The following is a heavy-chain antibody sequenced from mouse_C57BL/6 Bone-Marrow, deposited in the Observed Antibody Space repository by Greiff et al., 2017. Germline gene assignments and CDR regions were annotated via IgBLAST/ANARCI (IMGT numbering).Heavy chain of an antibody. CDR1: GFTFSSYA. J-gene: IGHJ1*03. CDR2: ISDGGSYT. V-gene: IGHV5-4*01. CDR3: ARDPLYYYGSSPWYFDV. D-gene: IGHD1-1*01. Sequence: EVQLVESGGGLVKPGGSLKLSCAASGFTFSSYAMSWVRQTPEKRLEWVATISDGGSYTYYPDNVKGRFTISRDNAKNNLYLQMSHLKSEDTAMYYCARDPLYYYGSSPWYFDVWGTGTTVTVSS.